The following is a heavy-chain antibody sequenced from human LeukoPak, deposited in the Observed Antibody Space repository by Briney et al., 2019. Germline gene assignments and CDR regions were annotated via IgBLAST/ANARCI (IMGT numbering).Heavy chain of an antibody. CDR2: IYTSGST. J-gene: IGHJ5*02. CDR3: ARDAEQWLVEGPRGFDP. V-gene: IGHV4-4*07. D-gene: IGHD6-19*01. Sequence: SETLSLTCTVSGGSISSYYWSWIRQPAGKGLEWIRRIYTSGSTNYNPSLKSRVTMSVDTSKNQFSLKLSSVTAADTAVYYCARDAEQWLVEGPRGFDPWGQGTLVTVSS. CDR1: GGSISSYY.